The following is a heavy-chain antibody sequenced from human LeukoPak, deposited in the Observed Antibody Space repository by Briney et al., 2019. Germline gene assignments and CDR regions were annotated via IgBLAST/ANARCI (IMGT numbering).Heavy chain of an antibody. CDR3: VRVGSASGDPLEFDF. J-gene: IGHJ4*02. Sequence: ASVKVSCKASGYSFNKFGISWVRQAPGQGLEWMGWVSGYSGKTESAQKLQDRVTMTTDNSTSTAYLELRSLRSDDTAVYFCVRVGSASGDPLEFDFWGQGTLVTVSS. CDR1: GYSFNKFG. V-gene: IGHV1-18*01. CDR2: VSGYSGKT. D-gene: IGHD2-21*02.